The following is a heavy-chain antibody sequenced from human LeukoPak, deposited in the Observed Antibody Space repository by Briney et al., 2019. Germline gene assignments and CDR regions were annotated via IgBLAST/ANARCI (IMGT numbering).Heavy chain of an antibody. V-gene: IGHV3-7*01. CDR3: ARDSSGYYFGHDAFDI. CDR2: IKQDGSEK. D-gene: IGHD3-22*01. CDR1: GFTFSSYW. Sequence: GGSLRLSCAASGFTFSSYWVSWVRQAPGKGLEWVANIKQDGSEKYYVDSVKGRFTISRDNAKNSLYLQMNSLRAEDTAVYYCARDSSGYYFGHDAFDIWGQGTMVTVSS. J-gene: IGHJ3*02.